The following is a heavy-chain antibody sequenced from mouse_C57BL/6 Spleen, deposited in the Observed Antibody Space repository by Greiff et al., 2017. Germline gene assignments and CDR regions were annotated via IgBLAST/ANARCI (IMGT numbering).Heavy chain of an antibody. V-gene: IGHV1-64*01. CDR3: ARDYGSRDWYFDV. CDR2: IHPNSGST. D-gene: IGHD1-1*01. Sequence: QVQLQHPGAELVKPGASVKLSCKASGYTFTSYWMHWVKQRPGQGLEWIGMIHPNSGSTNYNEKFKSKATLTVDKSSSTAYMQLSSLTSEDSAVYYCARDYGSRDWYFDVWGTGTTVTVSS. CDR1: GYTFTSYW. J-gene: IGHJ1*03.